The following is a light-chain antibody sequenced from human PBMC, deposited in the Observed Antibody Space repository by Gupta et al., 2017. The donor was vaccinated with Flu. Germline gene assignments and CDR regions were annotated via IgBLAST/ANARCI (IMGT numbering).Light chain of an antibody. CDR2: DVT. CDR1: DVGGYNY. J-gene: IGLJ2*01. Sequence: DVGGYNYVSWYQQHPGKAPKLMIYDVTNRPSGVSDRFSGSKSGNTASLTISGLQAEDEADYYCSSYTSSSTLVVFGGGTKLTVL. V-gene: IGLV2-14*04. CDR3: SSYTSSSTLVV.